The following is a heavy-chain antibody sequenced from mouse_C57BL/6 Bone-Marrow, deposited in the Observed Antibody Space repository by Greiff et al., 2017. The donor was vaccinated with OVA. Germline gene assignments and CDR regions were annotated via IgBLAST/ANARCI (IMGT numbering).Heavy chain of an antibody. CDR1: GSTFTSYW. J-gene: IGHJ2*01. D-gene: IGHD1-1*01. Sequence: QVQLQQPGAELVKPGASVKLSCKASGSTFTSYWMHWVKQRPGQGLEWIGMIHPNSGSTNYNEKFKSKATLTVDNSSSTAYMQLSSLTSEDSAVYYCARSSYNYFDYWGQGTTLTVSS. CDR3: ARSSYNYFDY. CDR2: IHPNSGST. V-gene: IGHV1-64*01.